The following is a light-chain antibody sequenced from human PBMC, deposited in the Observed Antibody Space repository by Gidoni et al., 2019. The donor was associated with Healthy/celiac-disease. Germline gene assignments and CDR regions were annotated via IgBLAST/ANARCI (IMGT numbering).Light chain of an antibody. J-gene: IGKJ1*01. V-gene: IGKV3-11*01. CDR2: DAA. CDR3: QQRSNWPPGGT. CDR1: QTVSSY. Sequence: EIVLTQSPATLSLSPGERATLSCRASQTVSSYLAWYQQKPGQAPRRLIYDAANRATGSPARFSGSGSGTDFTLTISSLEREDFAVYYCQQRSNWPPGGTFGQGTKVEIK.